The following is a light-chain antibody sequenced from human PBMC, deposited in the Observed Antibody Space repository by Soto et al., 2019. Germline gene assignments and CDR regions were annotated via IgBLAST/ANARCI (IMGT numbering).Light chain of an antibody. Sequence: EIVLTQSPGTLSLSPGERATLSCRASQSVSSSYLAWYQQKPGQAPRLLIYGASSRATGIPYRFSDSGSGTDFTLTISRLEPEDFAVYYCQQYGSSPPYTVGQGTKLEIK. CDR1: QSVSSSY. CDR2: GAS. J-gene: IGKJ2*01. CDR3: QQYGSSPPYT. V-gene: IGKV3-20*01.